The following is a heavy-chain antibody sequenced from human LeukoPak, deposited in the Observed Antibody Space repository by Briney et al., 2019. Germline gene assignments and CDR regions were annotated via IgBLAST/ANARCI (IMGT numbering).Heavy chain of an antibody. D-gene: IGHD3-22*01. CDR3: ARDSYDSSGYYTLFDY. V-gene: IGHV1-2*04. Sequence: GASVKVSCKASGYTFTAYYVHWVRQAPGQGLEWMGWINPNSGGTNYAQKFQGWVTMTRDTSISTAYMELSRLRSDDTAVYYCARDSYDSSGYYTLFDYWGQGTLVTVSS. CDR1: GYTFTAYY. CDR2: INPNSGGT. J-gene: IGHJ4*02.